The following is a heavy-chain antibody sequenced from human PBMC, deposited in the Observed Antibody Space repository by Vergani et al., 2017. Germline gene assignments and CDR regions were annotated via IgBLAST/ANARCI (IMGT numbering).Heavy chain of an antibody. CDR3: ARGEWFGEFQNWFDP. D-gene: IGHD3-10*01. CDR1: GFTFSSYG. V-gene: IGHV3-33*01. J-gene: IGHJ5*02. Sequence: VQLLESGGGLVQPGGSLRLSCAASGFTFSSYGMHWVRQAPGKGLEWVAVIWYDGSNKYYADSVKGRFTISRDNSKNTLYLQMNSLRAEDTAVYYCARGEWFGEFQNWFDPWGQGTLVTVSS. CDR2: IWYDGSNK.